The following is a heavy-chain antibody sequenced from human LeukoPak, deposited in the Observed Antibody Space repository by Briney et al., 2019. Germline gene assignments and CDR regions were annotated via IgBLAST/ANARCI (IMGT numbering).Heavy chain of an antibody. CDR2: ISAYNGNT. CDR1: GYTFTNYH. CDR3: ASGYLSGSTYYFDY. J-gene: IGHJ4*02. V-gene: IGHV1-18*01. Sequence: ASVKVSCKASGYTFTNYHISWVRQAPGQGLEWMGWISAYNGNTNYAQKLQGRVTMTTDTSTSTAYMELRSVRSDDTAVYYCASGYLSGSTYYFDYWGQGTLVTVSS. D-gene: IGHD1-26*01.